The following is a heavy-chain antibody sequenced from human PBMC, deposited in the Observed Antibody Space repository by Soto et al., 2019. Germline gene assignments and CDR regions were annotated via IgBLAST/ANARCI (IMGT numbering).Heavy chain of an antibody. CDR2: VSGSGGTT. CDR1: GFTFSTYA. CDR3: AKRFYSSSFNIAAQYFQH. V-gene: IGHV3-23*01. J-gene: IGHJ1*01. Sequence: EVQLLESGGGLVQPGGSLRLSCAASGFTFSTYAMSWVRQAPGEGLEYVSAVSGSGGTTYYADSVKGRFTISRDNSKNTLFLQMNSLRAEDTAVYYCAKRFYSSSFNIAAQYFQHWGQGTLVTVSS. D-gene: IGHD6-13*01.